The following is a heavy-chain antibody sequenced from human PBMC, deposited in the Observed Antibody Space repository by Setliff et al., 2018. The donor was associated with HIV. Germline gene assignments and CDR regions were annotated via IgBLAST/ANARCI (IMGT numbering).Heavy chain of an antibody. CDR1: GFTFSSYS. D-gene: IGHD3-10*02. CDR3: AADVRWPKDAFAF. J-gene: IGHJ3*01. V-gene: IGHV3-23*01. Sequence: PGGSLRLSCAASGFTFSSYSMNWVRQAPGKGLEWISAIGSGGDTYYADSVKGRFTISRDQSRSTLYLQMNSLRADDTAVYYCAADVRWPKDAFAFWGQGTMVTVSS. CDR2: IGSGGDT.